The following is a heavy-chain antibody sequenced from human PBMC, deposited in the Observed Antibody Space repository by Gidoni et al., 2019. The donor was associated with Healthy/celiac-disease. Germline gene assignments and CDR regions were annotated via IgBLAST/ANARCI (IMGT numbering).Heavy chain of an antibody. J-gene: IGHJ4*02. D-gene: IGHD4-17*01. CDR3: ARGQGYGGNSHFDY. Sequence: QVQLQESGPGLVKPSQTLSLTCTVSGRSISSGGYYWRWIRQHPGKGLEWIGYIYYSGSTYYNPSLKSRVTISVDTSKNQFSLKLSSVTAADTAVYYCARGQGYGGNSHFDYWGQGTLVTVSS. CDR2: IYYSGST. V-gene: IGHV4-31*03. CDR1: GRSISSGGYY.